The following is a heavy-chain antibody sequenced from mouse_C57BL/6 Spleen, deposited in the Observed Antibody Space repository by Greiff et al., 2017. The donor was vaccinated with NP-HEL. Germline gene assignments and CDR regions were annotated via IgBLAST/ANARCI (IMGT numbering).Heavy chain of an antibody. CDR1: GYTFTDYN. J-gene: IGHJ2*01. D-gene: IGHD2-3*01. V-gene: IGHV1-22*01. CDR2: INPNNGGT. CDR3: AREGYDGYYLDY. Sequence: VQLQQSGPELVKPGASVKMSCKASGYTFTDYNMHWVKQSHGKSLEWIGYINPNNGGTSYNQKFKGKATLTVNKSSSTAYMELRSLTSEDSAVYYCAREGYDGYYLDYWGQGTTLTVSS.